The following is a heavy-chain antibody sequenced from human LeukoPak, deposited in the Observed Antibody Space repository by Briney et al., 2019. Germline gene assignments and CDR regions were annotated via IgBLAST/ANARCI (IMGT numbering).Heavy chain of an antibody. CDR2: IYYSGNT. D-gene: IGHD2-2*01. J-gene: IGHJ4*02. V-gene: IGHV4-59*08. CDR3: ARGKYQLDY. CDR1: GGSISRYY. Sequence: PSETLSLTCTVSGGSISRYYWSWTRQPPGKGLEWIGHIYYSGNTNHNPSLRSRVTISVDTSKNQFSLKLSSVTAADTAVYYCARGKYQLDYWGQGTLVTVSS.